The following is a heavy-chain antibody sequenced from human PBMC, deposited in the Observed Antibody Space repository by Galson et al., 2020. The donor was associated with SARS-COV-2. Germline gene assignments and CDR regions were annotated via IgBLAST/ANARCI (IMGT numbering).Heavy chain of an antibody. Sequence: TGGSLRLSCAASGFTFSSYSMNWVRQAPGKGLKWVSSISSTSSYIYYADSVKGRFTISRDNAKNSLYLQMNSLRAEDTAVYYCARASIVGGTYYGMDVWGQGTTVTVSS. CDR2: ISSTSSYI. CDR3: ARASIVGGTYYGMDV. J-gene: IGHJ6*02. D-gene: IGHD1-26*01. CDR1: GFTFSSYS. V-gene: IGHV3-21*01.